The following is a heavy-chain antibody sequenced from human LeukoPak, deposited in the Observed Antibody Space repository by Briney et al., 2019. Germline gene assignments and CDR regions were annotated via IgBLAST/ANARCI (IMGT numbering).Heavy chain of an antibody. CDR3: VRRNIWNAFDI. Sequence: GASEKVSCKASGGTFSSYAISWVRQAPGQGLEWMGGIIPIFGTANYAQKFQGRVTITTDESTSTAYMELSSLRSEDTAVYYCVRRNIWNAFDIWGQGTMVTVSS. CDR2: IIPIFGTA. D-gene: IGHD1-20*01. CDR1: GGTFSSYA. V-gene: IGHV1-69*05. J-gene: IGHJ3*02.